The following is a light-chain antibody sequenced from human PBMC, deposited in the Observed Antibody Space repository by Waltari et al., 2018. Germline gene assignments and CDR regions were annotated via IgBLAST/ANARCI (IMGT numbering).Light chain of an antibody. Sequence: IEMTQSPSSLSASVRDRVTITCRASQSISTSLNCYQQRPGKAPKLLIYLASTLQSGVPSRFYGSAHETDFSLPISSLQPEDFATYYCQQSYITAYTFGQGTKVEIQ. J-gene: IGKJ2*01. CDR3: QQSYITAYT. V-gene: IGKV1-39*01. CDR2: LAS. CDR1: QSISTS.